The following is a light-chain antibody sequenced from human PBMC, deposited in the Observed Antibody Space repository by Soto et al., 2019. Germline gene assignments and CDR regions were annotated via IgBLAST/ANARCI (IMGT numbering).Light chain of an antibody. CDR3: QQRRNWPLIT. V-gene: IGKV3-11*01. CDR1: QSVSNY. J-gene: IGKJ5*01. Sequence: EIVLTQSPATLSLSPGERATLSCRASQSVSNYLAWYQQKVGQAPRLLIYDASNRATGIPGRFSGSGSGTDFTLTISSLEPEDFAVYYCQQRRNWPLITFGQGTRLEIK. CDR2: DAS.